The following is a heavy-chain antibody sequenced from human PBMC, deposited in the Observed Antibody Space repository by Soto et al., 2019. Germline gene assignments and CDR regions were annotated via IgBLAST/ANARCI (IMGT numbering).Heavy chain of an antibody. Sequence: EVQLLESGGGLVQPGGSLRLSCAASGFTFSSDAMSWVRQAPGKGLEWVSAISGSGGSTYYADSVKGRFTISRDNSKKTLYVQINGLRAGDTAVYHCAKVNGYSSGWFDNWDQEPLFPVSS. J-gene: IGHJ4*02. V-gene: IGHV3-23*01. CDR2: ISGSGGST. CDR3: AKVNGYSSGWFDN. CDR1: GFTFSSDA. D-gene: IGHD6-19*01.